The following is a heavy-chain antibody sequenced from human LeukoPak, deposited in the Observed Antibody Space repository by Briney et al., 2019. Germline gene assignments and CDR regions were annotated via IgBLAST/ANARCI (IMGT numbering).Heavy chain of an antibody. CDR2: IWYDGSYT. CDR1: GFTFSSYG. V-gene: IGHV3-33*06. J-gene: IGHJ4*02. CDR3: AKPTSGDGSFLIDY. Sequence: GGSLRLSCAASGFTFSSYGMHWVRQAPGRGLEWVAVIWYDGSYTYYAESVKGRFTISRDNSRNTLYLQMSSLRAEDTAVYYCAKPTSGDGSFLIDYWGQGTLVTVSS. D-gene: IGHD1-26*01.